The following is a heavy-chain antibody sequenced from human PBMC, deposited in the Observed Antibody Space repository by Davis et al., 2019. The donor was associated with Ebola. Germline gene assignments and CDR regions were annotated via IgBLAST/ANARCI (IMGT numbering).Heavy chain of an antibody. D-gene: IGHD1-26*01. Sequence: GGSLRLSCAASGFTFSGSAMHWVRQASGKGLEWVGRIRSKANSYATAYAESVKGRFTISRDNSKNTLYLQMSSLRAEDTAVYYCVKNSGNYYEYYYGMDVWGQGTTVTVSS. J-gene: IGHJ6*02. V-gene: IGHV3-73*01. CDR2: IRSKANSYAT. CDR1: GFTFSGSA. CDR3: VKNSGNYYEYYYGMDV.